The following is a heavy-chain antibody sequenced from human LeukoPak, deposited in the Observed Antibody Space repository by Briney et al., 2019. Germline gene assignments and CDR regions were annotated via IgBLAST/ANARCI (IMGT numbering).Heavy chain of an antibody. CDR2: IYPGDSDT. V-gene: IGHV5-51*01. J-gene: IGHJ5*02. CDR3: ARWDYYGSGSYYKKWFDP. CDR1: GYTFTSYW. Sequence: ESLKISCKGSGYTFTSYWIGWVRQMPGKGLEWMGIIYPGDSDTRYSPSFQGQVTISVDKSISTAYLQWSSLKASDTAMYYCARWDYYGSGSYYKKWFDPWGRGTLVTVSS. D-gene: IGHD3-10*01.